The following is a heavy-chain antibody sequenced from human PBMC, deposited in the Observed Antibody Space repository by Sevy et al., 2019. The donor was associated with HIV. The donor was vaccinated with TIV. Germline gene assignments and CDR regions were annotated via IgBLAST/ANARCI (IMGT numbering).Heavy chain of an antibody. CDR1: GGSITSLY. Sequence: SQTLSLTCTVSGGSITSLYWNWIRQPPGKGLEWIANIYYNGHINYNPSLKSRVTLSLDTSKNQFSLRLSSVTAADTAMYYCAGENAWGRGYSWGQGTLVTVST. CDR2: IYYNGHI. V-gene: IGHV4-59*08. D-gene: IGHD1-26*01. CDR3: AGENAWGRGYS. J-gene: IGHJ4*02.